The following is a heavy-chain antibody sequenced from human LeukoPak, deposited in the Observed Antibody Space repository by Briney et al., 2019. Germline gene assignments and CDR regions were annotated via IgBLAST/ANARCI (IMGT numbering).Heavy chain of an antibody. J-gene: IGHJ4*02. D-gene: IGHD6-19*01. CDR3: ARGPYTSGWYYYFDY. Sequence: SETLSLTCAVSGYSISSGYYWGWIRQPPGKGLEWIGSIYHIGSTYYNPSLKSRLTISGDTSKNQFSLTLSSVTAADTAVYYCARGPYTSGWYYYFDYWGQGTLVTVSS. CDR2: IYHIGST. CDR1: GYSISSGYY. V-gene: IGHV4-38-2*01.